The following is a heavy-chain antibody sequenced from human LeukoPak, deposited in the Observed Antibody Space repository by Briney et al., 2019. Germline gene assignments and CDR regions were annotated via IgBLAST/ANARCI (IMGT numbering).Heavy chain of an antibody. J-gene: IGHJ5*02. V-gene: IGHV3-48*01. Sequence: GGSLRLSCAASGFTFSSYSMNWVRQAPGKGLEWVSYISSSSSTIYYADSVKGRFTISRDNAKNSLYLQMNSLRAEDTAVYYCARGGTRWFDPWGQGTLVTVSS. CDR2: ISSSSSTI. CDR3: ARGGTRWFDP. CDR1: GFTFSSYS. D-gene: IGHD1-26*01.